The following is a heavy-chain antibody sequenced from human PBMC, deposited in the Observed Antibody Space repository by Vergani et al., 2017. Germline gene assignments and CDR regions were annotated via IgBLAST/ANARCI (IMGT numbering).Heavy chain of an antibody. J-gene: IGHJ6*02. CDR2: IVVGSGNT. CDR1: GFTFTSSA. Sequence: QMQLVQSGPEVKKPGTSVKVSCKASGFTFTSSAMQWVRQARGQRLEWIGWIVVGSGNTNYAQKFQERVTITRDMSTSTAYMELSSLRSEDTAVYYCAAGGRDSSGYYDYYYYGMDVWGQGTTVTVSS. D-gene: IGHD3-22*01. V-gene: IGHV1-58*02. CDR3: AAGGRDSSGYYDYYYYGMDV.